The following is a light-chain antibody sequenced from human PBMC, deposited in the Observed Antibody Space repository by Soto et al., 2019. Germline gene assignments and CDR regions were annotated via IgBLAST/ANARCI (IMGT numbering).Light chain of an antibody. CDR3: TSYTSSIPFYV. Sequence: QSALTQPASVSGSPGQSIAISCTGVRTDVADGYDYVSWYQQHPGQAPQLIIYDVSNRPSGVSDRFSGSKSGNTASLTIFGFQAEDEAEYYCTSYTSSIPFYVFGTGTKVTVL. CDR1: RTDVADGYDY. CDR2: DVS. J-gene: IGLJ1*01. V-gene: IGLV2-14*03.